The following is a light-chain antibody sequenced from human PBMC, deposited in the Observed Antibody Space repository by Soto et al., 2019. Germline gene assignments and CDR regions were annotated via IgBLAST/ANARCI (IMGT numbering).Light chain of an antibody. CDR2: DVS. J-gene: IGLJ2*01. Sequence: QYVLTQPASVSGSPGQSITISCTGTASDVGAYNYVSWYQQQPGKAPKVMIYDVSNRPSGVSHRFSGYKSGNTASLTISGLQAEDEADYYCNSYTSSSSVVFGGGTKLTVL. CDR1: ASDVGAYNY. V-gene: IGLV2-14*01. CDR3: NSYTSSSSVV.